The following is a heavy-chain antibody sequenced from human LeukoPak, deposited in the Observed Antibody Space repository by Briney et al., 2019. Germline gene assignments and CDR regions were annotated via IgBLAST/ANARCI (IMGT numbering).Heavy chain of an antibody. J-gene: IGHJ4*02. Sequence: GGSLRLSCAASGFTFSRYWLTWVRQAPGKGLEWVASIQQDGSEKYYVDSVKGRFTISRDNAKNSLYLQMHSLSAEETALYYCAVEYLSESDGSCYGPFDYWGQGALVSVSS. CDR3: AVEYLSESDGSCYGPFDY. D-gene: IGHD2-15*01. CDR1: GFTFSRYW. CDR2: IQQDGSEK. V-gene: IGHV3-7*01.